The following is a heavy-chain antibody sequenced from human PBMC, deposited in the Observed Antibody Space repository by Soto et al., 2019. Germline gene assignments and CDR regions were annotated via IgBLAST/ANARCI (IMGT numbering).Heavy chain of an antibody. J-gene: IGHJ6*02. V-gene: IGHV4-59*01. CDR3: ASLRQLVGYYYGMDV. CDR1: GGSISSYY. CDR2: IYYSGST. D-gene: IGHD6-13*01. Sequence: SETLSLTCTVSGGSISSYYWSWIRQPPGKGLEWIGYIYYSGSTNYNPSLKSRVTISVDTSKNQFSLKLSSVTAADTAVYYCASLRQLVGYYYGMDVWGQGTTVTVSS.